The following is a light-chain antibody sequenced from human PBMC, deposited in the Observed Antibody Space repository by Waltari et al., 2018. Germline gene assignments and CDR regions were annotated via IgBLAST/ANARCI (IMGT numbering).Light chain of an antibody. CDR1: SSDVGGYNY. CDR2: DGS. CDR3: SSYTSSSKV. V-gene: IGLV2-14*03. Sequence: QSALTQPASVSGSPGQSITISCTGTSSDVGGYNYVPWYQQHPGKAPKLMIYDGSNRPSGVSNRFSGSKSGNTASLTISGLQAEDEADYYCSSYTSSSKVFGGGTKLTVL. J-gene: IGLJ2*01.